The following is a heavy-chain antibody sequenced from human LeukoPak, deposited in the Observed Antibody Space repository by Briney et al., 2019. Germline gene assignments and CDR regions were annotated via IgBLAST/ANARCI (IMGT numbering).Heavy chain of an antibody. CDR1: GGTFSSYA. J-gene: IGHJ4*02. CDR2: IIPILGIA. Sequence: SVKVSCKASGGTFSSYAISWVRLAPGQGLEWMGRIIPILGIANYAQKFQGRVTITADKSTSTAYMELSSLRSEDTAVYYCARGHGSGSYYDYWGQGTLVTVSS. CDR3: ARGHGSGSYYDY. V-gene: IGHV1-69*04. D-gene: IGHD3-10*01.